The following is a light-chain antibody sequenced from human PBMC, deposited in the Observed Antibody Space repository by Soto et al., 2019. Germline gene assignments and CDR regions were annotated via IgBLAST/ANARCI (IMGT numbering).Light chain of an antibody. Sequence: EIVLTQSPGTLSLSPGERVTLSCRASQSISAKHLAWYQLRPGQSPRLLIYGASGRATGVPGRFSGSGSGTEFTLTISRLEPEDFVVYCCQHFGTSPPYTFGQGTKVDIK. CDR2: GAS. CDR3: QHFGTSPPYT. J-gene: IGKJ2*01. V-gene: IGKV3-20*01. CDR1: QSISAKH.